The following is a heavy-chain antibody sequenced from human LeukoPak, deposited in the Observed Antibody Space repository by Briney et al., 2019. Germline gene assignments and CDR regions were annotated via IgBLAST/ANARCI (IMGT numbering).Heavy chain of an antibody. Sequence: SETLSLTCTVSGGSISSGDYYWSWIRQPPGKGLEWIGYIYYSGSTYYNPSLKSRVTISVDTSKNQFSLKLSSVTAADTAVYYCARSLGVYSGYEPLFDYWGQGTLVTVSS. CDR2: IYYSGST. V-gene: IGHV4-30-4*01. D-gene: IGHD5-12*01. J-gene: IGHJ4*02. CDR1: GGSISSGDYY. CDR3: ARSLGVYSGYEPLFDY.